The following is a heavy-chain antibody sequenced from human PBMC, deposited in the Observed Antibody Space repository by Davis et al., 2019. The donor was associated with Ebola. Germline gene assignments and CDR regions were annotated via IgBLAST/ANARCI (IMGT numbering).Heavy chain of an antibody. CDR1: GGTFSSYA. CDR2: IIPIFGTA. CDR3: ARGGGSYSFDY. V-gene: IGHV1-69*13. D-gene: IGHD1-26*01. J-gene: IGHJ4*02. Sequence: AASVKVSCKASGGTFSSYAISWVRQAPGQGLEWMGGIIPIFGTANYAQKFQGRVTITADESTSTAYMELSSLRSEDTAVYYCARGGGSYSFDYWGQGTLVTVSS.